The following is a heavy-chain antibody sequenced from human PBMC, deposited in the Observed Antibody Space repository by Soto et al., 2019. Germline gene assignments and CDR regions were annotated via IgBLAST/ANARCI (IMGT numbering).Heavy chain of an antibody. D-gene: IGHD6-6*01. V-gene: IGHV4-30-4*01. CDR1: GASISSGDYY. J-gene: IGHJ3*01. CDR2: IYYSGST. CDR3: ASSPPKDAVDL. Sequence: QGQLQESGPGVVRPSQTLSLTCTVSGASISSGDYYWKWIRQPPGKGLEWISYIYYSGSTFYNPSLNSRITMAIDMSKSQFSLNVRSVTAADTAVYYCASSPPKDAVDLWGQATMVIVSS.